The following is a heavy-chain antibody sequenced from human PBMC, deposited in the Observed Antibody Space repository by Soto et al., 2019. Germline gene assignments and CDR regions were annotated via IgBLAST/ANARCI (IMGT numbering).Heavy chain of an antibody. CDR2: ISYDGSNK. Sequence: QVQLVESGGGVVQPGRSLRVSCAASGFTFSSYGMHWVRQAPGKGLEWVAVISYDGSNKYYADSVKGRFTISRDNSKNTLYLEMNSLRAEDTAVNYCANAPAIVLVPAAMGGDYWGQGTLVTVSS. J-gene: IGHJ4*02. CDR1: GFTFSSYG. V-gene: IGHV3-30*18. D-gene: IGHD2-2*01. CDR3: ANAPAIVLVPAAMGGDY.